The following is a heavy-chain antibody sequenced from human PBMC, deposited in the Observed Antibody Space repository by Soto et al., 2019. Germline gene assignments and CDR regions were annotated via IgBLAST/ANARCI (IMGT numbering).Heavy chain of an antibody. CDR2: ISDSGGST. J-gene: IGHJ6*02. CDR3: AKGDFFTSSQVDDYYYGMDV. CDR1: GFTLSSYA. D-gene: IGHD5-12*01. Sequence: PXVSLRLSGAASGFTLSSYAMNWVRQAPGKGLEWVSSISDSGGSTYYADSVKGRFTISRDNSKNTLYLQMNSLRAEDTAVYYCAKGDFFTSSQVDDYYYGMDVWGQGTTVTGSS. V-gene: IGHV3-23*01.